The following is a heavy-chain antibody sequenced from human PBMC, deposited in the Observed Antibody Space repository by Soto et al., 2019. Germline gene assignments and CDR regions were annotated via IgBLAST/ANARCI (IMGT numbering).Heavy chain of an antibody. J-gene: IGHJ4*02. V-gene: IGHV3-11*01. D-gene: IGHD3-10*01. Sequence: QVQLGESGGGLVKPGGSLRLSCAASGFTFSDYYMSWIRQAPGKGLDWLSYIPPSDSAIKYADSVKGRFTISRDNGRNSLYLQMNSLRADDTAVYYCARVTTRGAQVLDSWGQGTLVTVSS. CDR1: GFTFSDYY. CDR3: ARVTTRGAQVLDS. CDR2: IPPSDSAI.